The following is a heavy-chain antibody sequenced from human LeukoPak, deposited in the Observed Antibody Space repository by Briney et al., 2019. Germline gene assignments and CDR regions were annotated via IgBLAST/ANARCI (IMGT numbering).Heavy chain of an antibody. V-gene: IGHV3-74*01. Sequence: HPGGSLRLSCAASGFTFSSYWMHWVRQAPGKGLVWVSRINSDGSSTSYADSVKGRFTISRDNAKNTLYLQMNSLRAEDTAVYYCARGGPIYYYGMDVWGKGTTVTVSS. J-gene: IGHJ6*04. D-gene: IGHD3-10*01. CDR1: GFTFSSYW. CDR2: INSDGSST. CDR3: ARGGPIYYYGMDV.